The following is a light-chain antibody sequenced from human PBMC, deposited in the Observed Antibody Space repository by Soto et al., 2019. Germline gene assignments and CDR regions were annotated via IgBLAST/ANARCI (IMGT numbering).Light chain of an antibody. CDR2: EDN. V-gene: IGLV6-57*01. Sequence: NFMLTQPHSVSASPGKTVIISCTRSSGSIASNYVQWYQQRPGSSPTTVIYEDNQRPSAVPDRFSGSIDSSSNSASLTISGLETEDEADYFCQSYDATNQVFGGGTKLTVL. CDR1: SGSIASNY. J-gene: IGLJ3*02. CDR3: QSYDATNQV.